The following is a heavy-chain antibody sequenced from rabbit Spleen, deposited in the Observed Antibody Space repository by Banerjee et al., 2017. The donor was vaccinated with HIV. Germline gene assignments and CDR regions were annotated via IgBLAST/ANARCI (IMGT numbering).Heavy chain of an antibody. CDR3: ARDAGTGDYIDVYFSL. D-gene: IGHD8-1*01. CDR2: VNGGGSGTT. Sequence: QQQLEESGGGQVKPGGTLTLSCKASGFTLSSYWIWWVRQAPGKGLEWIACVNGGGSGTTHYATWAKGRFTVSKTSSTTVTLQMTSLTVADTATYFCARDAGTGDYIDVYFSLWGPGTLVTVS. V-gene: IGHV1S45*01. J-gene: IGHJ4*01. CDR1: GFTLSSYW.